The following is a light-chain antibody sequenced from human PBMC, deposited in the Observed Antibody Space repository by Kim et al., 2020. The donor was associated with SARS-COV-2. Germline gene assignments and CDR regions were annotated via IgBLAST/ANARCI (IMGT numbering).Light chain of an antibody. J-gene: IGLJ3*02. CDR1: TGNDVGDYD. V-gene: IGLV1-40*01. CDR2: DI. CDR3: RTCDSNSNHWV. Sequence: TGNDVGDYDVLWYQQQQPGTPPMLIIYDISRPSWVPDRVSGSNSGTTAALIIAGVLAGDEADDYCRTCDSNSNHWVFGRGTQLTVL.